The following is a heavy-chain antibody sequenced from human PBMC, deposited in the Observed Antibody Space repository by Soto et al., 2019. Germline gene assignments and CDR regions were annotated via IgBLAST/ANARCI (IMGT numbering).Heavy chain of an antibody. CDR2: ISHDGTNK. D-gene: IGHD3-22*01. V-gene: IGHV3-30*04. CDR3: AKDEYYYSRSGYYIFDS. J-gene: IGHJ4*02. CDR1: GFTFSNYA. Sequence: GGSLRLSCAASGFTFSNYAMHWVRQAPGKGLEWVAAISHDGTNKNYGDSVKGRFTISRDNSKKTLYLQMNSLRPEDTALYYCAKDEYYYSRSGYYIFDSWGQGTLVTVSS.